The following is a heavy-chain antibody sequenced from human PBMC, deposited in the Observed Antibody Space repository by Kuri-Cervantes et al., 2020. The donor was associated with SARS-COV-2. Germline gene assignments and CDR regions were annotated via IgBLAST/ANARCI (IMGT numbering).Heavy chain of an antibody. J-gene: IGHJ4*02. CDR3: ARVRGSYNYFDY. Sequence: SQTLSLTCAISGDSVSSNSAAWNWIRQSPSRGLEWLGRTYYRPKWYNDYAVSVKSRVAFNPDTSKNQFSLKLSSVTAADTAVYYCARVRGSYNYFDYWGQGTLVTVSS. D-gene: IGHD1-26*01. CDR1: GDSVSSNSAA. CDR2: TYYRPKWYN. V-gene: IGHV6-1*01.